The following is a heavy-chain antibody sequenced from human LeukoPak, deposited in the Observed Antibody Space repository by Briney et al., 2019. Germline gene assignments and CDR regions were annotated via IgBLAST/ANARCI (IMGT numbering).Heavy chain of an antibody. CDR2: IYSSGIT. Sequence: SETLSLTCTVYGGSISNYYWNWIRQPAGKGLEWIGRIYSSGITSHNPSLKSRVTLSVDTSKNQISLKLSSVTAADTAVYFCARDQGGYSSGLSFDNWGQGTLVTVPS. D-gene: IGHD6-19*01. CDR1: GGSISNYY. CDR3: ARDQGGYSSGLSFDN. V-gene: IGHV4-4*07. J-gene: IGHJ4*02.